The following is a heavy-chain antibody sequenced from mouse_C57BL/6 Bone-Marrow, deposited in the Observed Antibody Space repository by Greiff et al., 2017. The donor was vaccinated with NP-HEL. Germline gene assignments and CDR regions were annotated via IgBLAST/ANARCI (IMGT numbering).Heavy chain of an antibody. J-gene: IGHJ4*01. CDR1: GYAFTNYL. CDR3: ARERDYYGSSYVNAMDY. CDR2: INPGSGGT. V-gene: IGHV1-54*01. D-gene: IGHD1-1*01. Sequence: VQLQQSGAELVRPGTSVKVSCKASGYAFTNYLIEWVKQRPGQGLEWIGVINPGSGGTNYNEKFKGKATLTADKSSSTAYMQLSSLTSEDAAVYFCARERDYYGSSYVNAMDYWGQGTSVTVSS.